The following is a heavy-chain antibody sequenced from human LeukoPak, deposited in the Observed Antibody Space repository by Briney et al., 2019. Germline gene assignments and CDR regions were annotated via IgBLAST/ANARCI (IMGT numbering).Heavy chain of an antibody. CDR1: GDSVSSKRAA. J-gene: IGHJ4*02. CDR3: ASLPDY. Sequence: SQTLTLTCDISGDSVSSKRAAWNWIRQSPARGLEWLGRTYYRSRWYNEYAEAVKSRVTVNPDTSKNRFSLQLNSVTPEDTAVYYCASLPDYWGQGTLVTVSS. CDR2: TYYRSRWYN. V-gene: IGHV6-1*01.